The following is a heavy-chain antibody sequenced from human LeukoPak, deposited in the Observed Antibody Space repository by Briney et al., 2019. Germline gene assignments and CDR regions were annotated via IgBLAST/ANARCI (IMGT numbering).Heavy chain of an antibody. CDR3: ARGTDFYKGGNY. J-gene: IGHJ4*02. D-gene: IGHD2/OR15-2a*01. V-gene: IGHV4-34*01. Sequence: SETLSLTCAVYGGSFSGYYWSWIRQPPGKGLEWIGEINHSGSTNYNPSLKSRVTISVDTSKNQFSLKLSSVTAADTAVYYCARGTDFYKGGNYWGQGTLVTVSS. CDR2: INHSGST. CDR1: GGSFSGYY.